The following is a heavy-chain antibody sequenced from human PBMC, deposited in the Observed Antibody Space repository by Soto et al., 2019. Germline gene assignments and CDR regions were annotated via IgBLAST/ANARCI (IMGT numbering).Heavy chain of an antibody. V-gene: IGHV3-30*18. CDR2: ISYDGSNK. D-gene: IGHD6-19*01. J-gene: IGHJ4*02. CDR3: AKTLCGWYPDY. CDR1: GFTFSSYG. Sequence: QVQLVESGGGVVQPGRSLRLSCAASGFTFSSYGMQWVRQAPGKGLEWVAVISYDGSNKYYADSVKGRFTISRDNSKNTLYLQMNSLRSEDTAVYYCAKTLCGWYPDYWGQGTLVTVSS.